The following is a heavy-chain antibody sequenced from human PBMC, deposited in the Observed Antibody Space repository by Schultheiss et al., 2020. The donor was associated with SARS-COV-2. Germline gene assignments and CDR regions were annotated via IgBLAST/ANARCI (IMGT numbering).Heavy chain of an antibody. V-gene: IGHV4-59*10. J-gene: IGHJ4*02. CDR3: AGDYYGSGSYYLDY. Sequence: SETLSLTCAVYGGSFSGYYWSWIRQPPGKGLEWIGRIYTSGSTNYNPSLKSRVTMSVDTSKNQFSLKLSSVTAADTAVYYCAGDYYGSGSYYLDYWGQGTLVTVSS. CDR2: IYTSGST. D-gene: IGHD3-10*01. CDR1: GGSFSGYY.